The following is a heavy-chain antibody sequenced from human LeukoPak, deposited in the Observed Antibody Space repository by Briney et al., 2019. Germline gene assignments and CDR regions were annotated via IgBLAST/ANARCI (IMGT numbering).Heavy chain of an antibody. CDR3: ARGRSYEYGDYDY. J-gene: IGHJ4*02. CDR2: IDPNGTT. Sequence: SETLSLPFAVYGGAFSGCSWSWIRPPPGKGLEGVGEIDPNGTTNYNPSLKSRVTVPVDTCKNQFSLNLNSVTAADTAIYYCARGRSYEYGDYDYWGQGTLVTVSS. D-gene: IGHD4-17*01. V-gene: IGHV4-34*01. CDR1: GGAFSGCS.